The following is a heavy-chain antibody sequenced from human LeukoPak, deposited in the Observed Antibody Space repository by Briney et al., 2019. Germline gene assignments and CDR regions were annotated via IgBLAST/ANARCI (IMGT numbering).Heavy chain of an antibody. CDR3: ARSLTAPIYSSSLPDY. CDR2: INPNSGGT. CDR1: GYIFTDYY. V-gene: IGHV1-2*02. D-gene: IGHD6-6*01. Sequence: GASVKVSCKASGYIFTDYYMHWVRQAPGQGLEWMGWINPNSGGTNYAQKFQGRVTMTRDTSISTAYMELSRLRSDDTAVYYCARSLTAPIYSSSLPDYWGQGTLVTVSS. J-gene: IGHJ4*02.